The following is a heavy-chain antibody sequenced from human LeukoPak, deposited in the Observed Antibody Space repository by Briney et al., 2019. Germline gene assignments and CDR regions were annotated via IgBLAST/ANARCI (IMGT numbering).Heavy chain of an antibody. V-gene: IGHV4-61*01. Sequence: SETLSLTCTVSGGSISSGSYYWSWIRQPPGKGLEWIGYIYYSGSTNYNPSLKSRVTISVDTSKNQFSLKLSSVTAADTAVYYCARHVPTMVRGVSPFDYWGQGTLVTVSS. J-gene: IGHJ4*02. D-gene: IGHD3-10*01. CDR1: GGSISSGSYY. CDR3: ARHVPTMVRGVSPFDY. CDR2: IYYSGST.